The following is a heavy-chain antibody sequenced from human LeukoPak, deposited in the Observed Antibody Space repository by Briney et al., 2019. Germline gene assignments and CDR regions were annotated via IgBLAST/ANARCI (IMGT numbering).Heavy chain of an antibody. CDR3: ARASFASGSYYFDL. CDR2: IYHSGST. CDR1: GGSISSGGYY. Sequence: SETLSLTCTVSGGSISSGGYYWSWIRQPPGKGLEWIGYIYHSGSTYYNPSLKSRVTTSVDTSKSQFYLTLTSVTAADTAVYFCARASFASGSYYFDLWGPGTLITVSS. J-gene: IGHJ4*02. V-gene: IGHV4-30-2*01. D-gene: IGHD3-10*01.